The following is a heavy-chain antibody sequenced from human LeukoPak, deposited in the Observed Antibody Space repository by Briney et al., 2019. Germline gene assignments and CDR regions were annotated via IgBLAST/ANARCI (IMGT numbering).Heavy chain of an antibody. J-gene: IGHJ4*02. CDR2: ISGSGGST. D-gene: IGHD1-26*01. Sequence: PGGSLRLSCAASGFTFSDYWMHWVRQAPGKGLEWVSAISGSGGSTYYADSVKGRFTISRDNSKNTLYLQMNSLRAEDTAVYYCAKDLEWESSDPFDYWGQGTLVTVSS. V-gene: IGHV3-23*01. CDR1: GFTFSDYW. CDR3: AKDLEWESSDPFDY.